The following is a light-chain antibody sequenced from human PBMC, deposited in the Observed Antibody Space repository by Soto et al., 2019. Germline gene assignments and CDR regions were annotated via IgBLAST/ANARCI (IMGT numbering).Light chain of an antibody. Sequence: EIVLTQSPAILSASLGERATLSCRASQTVSDNLAWYQQKPGQSPRLLIYGASTRATDIPVRFSGSGSGTEFTLTISSLQSEDFAVYYCQQYNSWPPLYTFGQGTKL. CDR3: QQYNSWPPLYT. V-gene: IGKV3-15*01. CDR1: QTVSDN. J-gene: IGKJ2*01. CDR2: GAS.